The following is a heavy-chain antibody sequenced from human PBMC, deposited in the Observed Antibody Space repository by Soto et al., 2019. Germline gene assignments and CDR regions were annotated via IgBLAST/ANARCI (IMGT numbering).Heavy chain of an antibody. V-gene: IGHV4-59*01. J-gene: IGHJ4*02. CDR3: ARGDHYDRTGPFDS. Sequence: PSETLSLTCTVSGGSMSSYYWYWIRQPPGKGLECIGYVYYSGATNYNPSLKSRVAISIDTSKNQFSLNVRSVTAADTAMYYCARGDHYDRTGPFDSWGQGTLVTVSS. CDR1: GGSMSSYY. CDR2: VYYSGAT. D-gene: IGHD3-22*01.